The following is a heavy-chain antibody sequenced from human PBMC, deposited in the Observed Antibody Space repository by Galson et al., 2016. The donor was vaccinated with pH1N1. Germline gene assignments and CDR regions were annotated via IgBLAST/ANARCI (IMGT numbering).Heavy chain of an antibody. CDR1: GGTFSSNA. Sequence: SVKVSCKASGGTFSSNAISWVRQAPGQGLEWMGGIIPIFDTGDYAQKFQGRVTITADESTSTVYMELSRLRSEDTAVYYWARGFSGYDRVEYYSNGMDVWGQGTTVTVSS. V-gene: IGHV1-69*13. D-gene: IGHD5-12*01. J-gene: IGHJ6*02. CDR3: ARGFSGYDRVEYYSNGMDV. CDR2: IIPIFDTG.